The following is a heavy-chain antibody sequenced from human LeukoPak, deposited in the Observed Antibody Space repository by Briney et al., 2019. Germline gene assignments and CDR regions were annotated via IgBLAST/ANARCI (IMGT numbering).Heavy chain of an antibody. CDR1: GFTFSDYY. J-gene: IGHJ4*02. Sequence: GGSLRLPCAASGFTFSDYYMSWIRQAPGKGLEWVSYISSSSSYTNYADSVKGRFTISRDNAKNSLYLRMNSLRAEDTAVYYCATLDIGSWYFDYWGQGTLVTVSS. CDR3: ATLDIGSWYFDY. CDR2: ISSSSSYT. D-gene: IGHD6-13*01. V-gene: IGHV3-11*03.